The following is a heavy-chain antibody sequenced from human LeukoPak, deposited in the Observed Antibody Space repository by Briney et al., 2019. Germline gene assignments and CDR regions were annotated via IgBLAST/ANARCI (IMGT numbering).Heavy chain of an antibody. CDR1: GGSFSGYY. V-gene: IGHV4-34*01. J-gene: IGHJ5*02. Sequence: SETLSLTCAVYGGSFSGYYWSWIHQPPGKGLEWIGEINHSGGTNYNPSLKSRVTISVDTSKSQFSLKLSSVTAADTAVYYCARSKVPATGNWFDPWGQGTLVTVSS. CDR3: ARSKVPATGNWFDP. CDR2: INHSGGT. D-gene: IGHD2-21*02.